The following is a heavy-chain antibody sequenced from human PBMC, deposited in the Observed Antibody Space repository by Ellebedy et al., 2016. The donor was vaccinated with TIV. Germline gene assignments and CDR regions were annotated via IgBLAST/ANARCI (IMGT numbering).Heavy chain of an antibody. Sequence: ASVKVSCKASGYTFTDYYVHWVRQAPGQGLEWMGWINPNSGDTNYAQQFQGRVTMTRDTSISTAHMELSGLRSDDTAVYYCTRDGTGKAFDYWGQGILVTVSS. CDR2: INPNSGDT. CDR3: TRDGTGKAFDY. D-gene: IGHD4-23*01. CDR1: GYTFTDYY. J-gene: IGHJ4*02. V-gene: IGHV1-2*02.